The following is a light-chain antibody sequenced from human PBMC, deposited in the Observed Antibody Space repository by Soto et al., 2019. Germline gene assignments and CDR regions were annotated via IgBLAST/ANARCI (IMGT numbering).Light chain of an antibody. V-gene: IGLV1-51*01. J-gene: IGLJ3*02. CDR3: GTWDNSLGAVV. Sequence: QSVLTQPPSVSAAPGQGVTIACSGSNSNIGIEYVAWYQHVPGTAPKLVIYDNDKRPSGIPDRFSGSKSGTSATLGITGLQTGDEADYYCGTWDNSLGAVVFGGGTKLTVL. CDR2: DND. CDR1: NSNIGIEY.